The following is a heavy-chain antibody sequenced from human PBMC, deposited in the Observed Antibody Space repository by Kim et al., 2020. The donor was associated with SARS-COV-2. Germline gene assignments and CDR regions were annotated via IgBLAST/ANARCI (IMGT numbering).Heavy chain of an antibody. D-gene: IGHD6-13*01. J-gene: IGHJ3*02. V-gene: IGHV4-4*02. Sequence: NPSLKSRVTLSLDKSKNQFSVTLNSVTAADTAVYYCARGPDSSSWADTFDIWGQGTQVIVSS. CDR3: ARGPDSSSWADTFDI.